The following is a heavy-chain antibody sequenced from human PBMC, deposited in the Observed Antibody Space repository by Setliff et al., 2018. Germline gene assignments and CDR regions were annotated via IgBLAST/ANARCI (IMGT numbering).Heavy chain of an antibody. V-gene: IGHV3-73*01. J-gene: IGHJ3*02. CDR1: GFSFSGSA. D-gene: IGHD5-18*01. Sequence: GGSLRLSCAASGFSFSGSAVYWVRQASVKGLEWIGRIRGRTDNYATAYAASVRGRFTISRDDSKNTAYLQVNSLKTEDTAVYYCTFARDGYDVFDIWGQGTMVTVSS. CDR2: IRGRTDNYAT. CDR3: TFARDGYDVFDI.